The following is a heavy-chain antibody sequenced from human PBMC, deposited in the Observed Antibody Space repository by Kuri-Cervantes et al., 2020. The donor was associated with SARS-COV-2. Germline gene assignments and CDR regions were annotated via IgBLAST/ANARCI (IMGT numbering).Heavy chain of an antibody. J-gene: IGHJ4*02. V-gene: IGHV4-34*01. Sequence: SETLSLTCAVYGGSFSDYYWSWVRQPPGKGLEWIGEINHSGNTNYDPSLKSRVTISIDTSKNQFSLKLRSVTAADTAVYYCARVRRVRFLEWLIDYWGQGTLVTVSS. CDR3: ARVRRVRFLEWLIDY. CDR1: GGSFSDYY. CDR2: INHSGNT. D-gene: IGHD3-3*01.